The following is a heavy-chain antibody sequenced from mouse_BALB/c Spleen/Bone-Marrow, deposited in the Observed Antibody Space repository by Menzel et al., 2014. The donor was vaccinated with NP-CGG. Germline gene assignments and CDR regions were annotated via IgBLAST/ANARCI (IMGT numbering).Heavy chain of an antibody. CDR3: ARHGITRLLDY. CDR1: GFTFSSYA. D-gene: IGHD2-4*01. Sequence: VQLKESGGGLVKPGGSLKLSRAASGFTFSSYAMSWVRQTPEKRLEWVATISSGGSYTYYPDSVKGRFTISRDNAKNTLYLQMSSLRSEDTAMYYCARHGITRLLDYWGQGTTLTVSS. V-gene: IGHV5-9-3*01. J-gene: IGHJ2*01. CDR2: ISSGGSYT.